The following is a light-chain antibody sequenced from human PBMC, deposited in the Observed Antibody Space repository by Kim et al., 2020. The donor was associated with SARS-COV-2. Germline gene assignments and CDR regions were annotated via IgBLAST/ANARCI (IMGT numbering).Light chain of an antibody. CDR2: GAS. J-gene: IGKJ1*01. Sequence: EIVMTQSPATLSVSPGERATLSCRASQSVSSNLAWYQQKPGQAPRLLIYGASTRATGIPARFSGSGSGTEFTLTIRGLQSEDFAVYYCQQYNNWPRTFGQGTKVDIK. V-gene: IGKV3-15*01. CDR1: QSVSSN. CDR3: QQYNNWPRT.